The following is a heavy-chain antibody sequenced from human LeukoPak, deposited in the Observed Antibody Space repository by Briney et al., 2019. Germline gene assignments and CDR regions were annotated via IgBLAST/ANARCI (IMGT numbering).Heavy chain of an antibody. V-gene: IGHV4-59*02. CDR1: GGSVSGYY. CDR2: VYYSRST. D-gene: IGHD3-22*01. CDR3: ARDSSGYSEFDY. J-gene: IGHJ4*02. Sequence: SETLSLTCVVSGGSVSGYYWGWIRQPPGRGLEWIGYVYYSRSTNYNPSFKSRITISVDTSRNQFSLQLSSVTAADTAVYYCARDSSGYSEFDYWGQGTLVTVSS.